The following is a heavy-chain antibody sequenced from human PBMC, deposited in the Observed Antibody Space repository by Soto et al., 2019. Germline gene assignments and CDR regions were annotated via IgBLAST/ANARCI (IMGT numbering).Heavy chain of an antibody. V-gene: IGHV4-59*01. CDR1: GGSISSYY. J-gene: IGHJ6*02. Sequence: SETLSLTCTVSGGSISSYYWSWSRQPPGKGLEWIGYIYYSGNTNYNPSLKSRVTISVDTSKNQFSLKLSSVTAADTAVYYCARSQPGYYYYYGMDVWGQGTKVTVSS. CDR2: IYYSGNT. CDR3: ARSQPGYYYYYGMDV. D-gene: IGHD6-13*01.